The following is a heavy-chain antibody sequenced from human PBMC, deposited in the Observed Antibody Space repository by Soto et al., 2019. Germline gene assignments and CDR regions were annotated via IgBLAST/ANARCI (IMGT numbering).Heavy chain of an antibody. V-gene: IGHV4-30-2*01. CDR3: ARAGGLGAVAVDY. CDR1: GGSISSGGYS. D-gene: IGHD6-19*01. J-gene: IGHJ4*02. Sequence: QLQLQESGSGLVKPSQTLSLTCAVSGGSISSGGYSWSWIRQPPGKGLEWIGYIYHSGSTYYNPARQSRVTISADRSANQVSLKLSSVTAADTAVYSCARAGGLGAVAVDYWGQGTLVTVSS. CDR2: IYHSGST.